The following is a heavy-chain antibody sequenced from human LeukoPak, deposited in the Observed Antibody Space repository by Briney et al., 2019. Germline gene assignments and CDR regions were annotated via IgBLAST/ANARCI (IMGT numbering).Heavy chain of an antibody. D-gene: IGHD1-14*01. CDR1: GFTFSSYA. CDR3: AKEPTSPHRYRFDY. CDR2: IGSSGDIT. Sequence: QPGGSLRLSCAASGFTFSSYAMSWVRQAPGMGLEWVSSIGSSGDITYYADSVKGRFTISRDNSKNTLYLQMNSLRAEDTAVYYCAKEPTSPHRYRFDYWGQGTLVTVSS. J-gene: IGHJ4*02. V-gene: IGHV3-23*01.